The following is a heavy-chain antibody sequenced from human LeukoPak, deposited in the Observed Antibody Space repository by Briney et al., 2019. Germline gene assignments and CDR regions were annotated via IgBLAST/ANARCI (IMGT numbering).Heavy chain of an antibody. D-gene: IGHD6-13*01. CDR1: GGSISSSSYY. CDR2: INHSGST. J-gene: IGHJ4*02. V-gene: IGHV4-39*07. CDR3: ASSGGKQQLVVHPLDY. Sequence: PSETLSLTCTVSGGSISSSSYYWGWIRQPPGKGLEWIGEINHSGSTNYNPSLKSRVTISVDTSKNQFSLKLSSVTAADTAVYYCASSGGKQQLVVHPLDYWGQGTLVTVSS.